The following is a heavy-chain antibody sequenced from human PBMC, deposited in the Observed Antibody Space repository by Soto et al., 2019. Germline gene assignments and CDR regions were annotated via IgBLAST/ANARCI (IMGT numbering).Heavy chain of an antibody. CDR3: ARASGYVSGWYHDY. CDR1: GGTFSSDA. D-gene: IGHD6-19*01. V-gene: IGHV1-69*01. J-gene: IGHJ4*01. CDR2: LIPILGTT. Sequence: QVQLVQSGAEVRKPGSSVKVSCKASGGTFSSDAVSWVRQAPGQGLEWMGGLIPILGTTHYAQKFQGRVTITADESTNTAYMELSSLRSDDTAVYYCARASGYVSGWYHDYWGHGTRVTVSS.